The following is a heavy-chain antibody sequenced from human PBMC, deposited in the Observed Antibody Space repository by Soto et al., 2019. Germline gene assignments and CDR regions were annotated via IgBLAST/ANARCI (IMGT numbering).Heavy chain of an antibody. CDR2: IIPIFGTA. CDR1: GGTFSSYA. J-gene: IGHJ4*02. D-gene: IGHD3-22*01. CDR3: ARIKNYYDSSGYYNYFDY. V-gene: IGHV1-69*13. Sequence: ASVKVSCKASGGTFSSYAISWVRQAPGQGHEWMGRIIPIFGTANYAQKFQGRDTITADESTSTAYMELSSLRSEDTAVYYCARIKNYYDSSGYYNYFDYWGQGTLVTVSS.